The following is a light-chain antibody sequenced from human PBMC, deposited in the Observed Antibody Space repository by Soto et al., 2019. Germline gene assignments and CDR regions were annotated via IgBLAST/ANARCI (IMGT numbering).Light chain of an antibody. V-gene: IGLV2-14*01. CDR2: EVS. CDR1: SSDVGGYNY. J-gene: IGLJ2*01. Sequence: QYVVTHSASVSGWPGQSITISCTGTSSDVGGYNYVCWYQQFPGKAPKVMIYEVSNRPSGVSNRFSGSKSGNTASLTISELQSEDEADYYCSSYTSSSTVIFGGGTKVTDL. CDR3: SSYTSSSTVI.